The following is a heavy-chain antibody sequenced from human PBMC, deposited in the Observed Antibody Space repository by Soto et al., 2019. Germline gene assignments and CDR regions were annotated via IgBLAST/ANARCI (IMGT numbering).Heavy chain of an antibody. D-gene: IGHD3-3*01. CDR3: ARVKGYDFWSGYYIFDY. V-gene: IGHV1-69*13. CDR2: IIPIFGTA. CDR1: GGTFSSYA. Sequence: ASVKVSCKASGGTFSSYAISWVRQAPGQGLEWMGGIIPIFGTANYAQKFQGRVTITADESTSTAYMELSSLRSEDTAVYYCARVKGYDFWSGYYIFDYWGQGTLVTVSS. J-gene: IGHJ4*02.